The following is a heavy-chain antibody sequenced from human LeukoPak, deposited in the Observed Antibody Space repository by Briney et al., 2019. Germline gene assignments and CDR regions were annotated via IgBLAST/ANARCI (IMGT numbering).Heavy chain of an antibody. CDR1: GFNFNTYT. J-gene: IGHJ6*04. CDR3: AKDPRVGGMDA. V-gene: IGHV3-21*01. CDR2: ISSDSSYI. Sequence: GGSLRLSCAASGFNFNTYTMNWVRQAPGKGLEWVSSISSDSSYIYYADAVHGRFTVSRDNAKYSLYLQMNSLRAEDTAVYYCAKDPRVGGMDAWGKGTTVTVSS.